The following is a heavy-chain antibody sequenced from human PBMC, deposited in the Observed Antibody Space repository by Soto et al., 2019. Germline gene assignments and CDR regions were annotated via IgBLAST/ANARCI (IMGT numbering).Heavy chain of an antibody. D-gene: IGHD1-26*01. J-gene: IGHJ4*02. Sequence: EVQLLESGGGLVHPGGSLRLSCAASGFTFSSYAMRWVRQAPVKGLEWVSAISGSGDSTYYADSVKCRFTISSDNSKSTAYLQMHSLRGEDTAVYYCARRGSGSYDYCWGQGTRVTVSS. CDR3: ARRGSGSYDYC. V-gene: IGHV3-23*01. CDR1: GFTFSSYA. CDR2: ISGSGDST.